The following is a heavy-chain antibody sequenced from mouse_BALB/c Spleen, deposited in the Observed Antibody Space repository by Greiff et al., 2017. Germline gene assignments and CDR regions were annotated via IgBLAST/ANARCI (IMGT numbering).Heavy chain of an antibody. Sequence: QVQLQQSGPSLVQPSQSLSITCTVSGFSLTSYGVHWVRQSPGKGLEWLGVIWRGGSTDYNAAFMSRLSITKDNSKSQVFFKMNSLQADDTAIYYCAKEGLLLRSYFDYWGQGTTLTVSS. V-gene: IGHV2-5-1*01. J-gene: IGHJ2*01. CDR3: AKEGLLLRSYFDY. CDR2: IWRGGST. D-gene: IGHD1-1*01. CDR1: GFSLTSYG.